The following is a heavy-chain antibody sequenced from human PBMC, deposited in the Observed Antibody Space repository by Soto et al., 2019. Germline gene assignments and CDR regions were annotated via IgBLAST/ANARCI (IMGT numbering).Heavy chain of an antibody. J-gene: IGHJ6*02. D-gene: IGHD2-15*01. CDR3: AGCSGGACHQNYGMDV. CDR1: GFTFSSCT. V-gene: IGHV3-21*01. CDR2: ISPSTSHI. Sequence: EVHLVESGGGLVKPGGSLRLSCAVSGFTFSSCTMNWVRQDPGNGLEWVSYISPSTSHIYYEDSVKGRFTIPRDNTKNSRIQQMNILRAEDTAVYYCAGCSGGACHQNYGMDVWGQGTRVTVSS.